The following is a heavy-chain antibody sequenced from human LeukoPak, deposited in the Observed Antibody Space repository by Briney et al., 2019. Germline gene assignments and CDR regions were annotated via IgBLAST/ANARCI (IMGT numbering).Heavy chain of an antibody. D-gene: IGHD2/OR15-2a*01. V-gene: IGHV3-53*01. CDR1: GFTVSSNY. CDR2: IYSGGST. CDR3: AKDSIGYYMDV. Sequence: GGSLRLSCAASGFTVSSNYMSWVRQAPGKGLEWVSVIYSGGSTYYADSVKGRFTISRDNSRNTLYLQMNSLTAEDTAVYYCAKDSIGYYMDVWGKGTTVTVSS. J-gene: IGHJ6*03.